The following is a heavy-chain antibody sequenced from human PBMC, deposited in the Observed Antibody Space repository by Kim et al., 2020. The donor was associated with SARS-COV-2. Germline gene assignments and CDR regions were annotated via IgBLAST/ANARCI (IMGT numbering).Heavy chain of an antibody. CDR1: GGSISSSNYY. J-gene: IGHJ4*01. D-gene: IGHD6-13*01. CDR2: IYYSGSN. CDR3: ADHVGCIIITAASYYF. V-gene: IGHV4-39*01. Sequence: SETLSLTCTVSGGSISSSNYYCGCSHPPPGKGLEWIGSIYYSGSNYYNSPLRRRATTAENTNNHQFSLQLSSVTAANAAFYCSADHVGCIIITAASYYF.